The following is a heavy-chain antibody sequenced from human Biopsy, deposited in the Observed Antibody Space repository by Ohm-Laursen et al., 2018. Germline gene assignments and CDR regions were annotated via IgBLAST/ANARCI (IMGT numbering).Heavy chain of an antibody. V-gene: IGHV1-8*01. D-gene: IGHD6-6*01. Sequence: ASVKVSCKASGYSFTTYDVSWVRQARGQGLEWMGWMIPNSGKTGYAQRFQGRVTLTMNTSIGTAYMELSGLRSEDTAVYYCARGSPRRVSIFEASIYWFDTWGQGTLVTVSS. CDR2: MIPNSGKT. J-gene: IGHJ5*02. CDR3: ARGSPRRVSIFEASIYWFDT. CDR1: GYSFTTYD.